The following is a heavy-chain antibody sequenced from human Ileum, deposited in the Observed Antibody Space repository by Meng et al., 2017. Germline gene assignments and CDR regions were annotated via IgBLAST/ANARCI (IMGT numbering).Heavy chain of an antibody. CDR2: AST. CDR3: ARDHMGSLDY. Sequence: QVQLKGSGPGLVRPSETPALCCTVSGGSVSRAGYQWGWIRQPPGKGLEWIGYASTNYNPSLKSRVTISLDTSRNQFSLSLSSVTAADTAVYYCARDHMGSLDYWGQGILVTVSS. J-gene: IGHJ4*02. V-gene: IGHV4-61*08. D-gene: IGHD1-26*01. CDR1: GGSVSRAGYQ.